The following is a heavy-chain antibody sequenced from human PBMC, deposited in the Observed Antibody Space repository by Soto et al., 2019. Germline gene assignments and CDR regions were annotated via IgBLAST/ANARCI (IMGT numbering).Heavy chain of an antibody. CDR3: ANRLGSF. J-gene: IGHJ4*02. D-gene: IGHD3-16*01. Sequence: QVQLQQWGTGLLKPSETLSLTCAVYGGSFSTYYWAWIRQPPGKGLEWIGETHHSGSTTYSPSLMRRVSISIDTSRNQCSLKLRAVTAADTGVYYCANRLGSFWGQGTLVTVSS. CDR1: GGSFSTYY. CDR2: THHSGST. V-gene: IGHV4-34*01.